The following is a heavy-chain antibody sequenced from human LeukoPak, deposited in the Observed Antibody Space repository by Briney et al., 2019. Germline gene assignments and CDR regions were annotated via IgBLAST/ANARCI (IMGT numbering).Heavy chain of an antibody. J-gene: IGHJ4*02. CDR2: IYYSGNT. D-gene: IGHD3-22*01. CDR1: GVSISSSNSY. V-gene: IGHV4-39*07. Sequence: SETLSLTCTVSGVSISSSNSYWGWIRQPPGKGLEWIGSIYYSGNTYYNASLKSQVSISIDKSKNQFSLKLSSVTAADTAVYYCARMYYYDSSGYYYNPVYYFDYWGQGTLVTVSS. CDR3: ARMYYYDSSGYYYNPVYYFDY.